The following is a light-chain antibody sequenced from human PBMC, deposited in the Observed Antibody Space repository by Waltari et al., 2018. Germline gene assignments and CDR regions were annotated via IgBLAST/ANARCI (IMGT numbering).Light chain of an antibody. V-gene: IGKV1-5*03. CDR1: QRISTW. CDR3: QLYNSYVMYT. Sequence: DIQMSQSPSTLSASVGDRATTTCRASQRISTWLAWYQQKPGKAPKLLISRASTLESGVPSRFAGSGSGTEFTLTISSLQPDDFGTYYCQLYNSYVMYTFGQGTKLDIK. J-gene: IGKJ2*01. CDR2: RAS.